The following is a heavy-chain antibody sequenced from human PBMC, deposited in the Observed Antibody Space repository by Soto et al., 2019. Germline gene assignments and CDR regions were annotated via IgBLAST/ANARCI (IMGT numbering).Heavy chain of an antibody. Sequence: SETLSLTCTVSGGSISSGDYYWSWIRHHPGKGLEWIGSFYSSGSIIYNPSLRSRVSISGDMSTNQFSMSLTSVTAADTARYYCARMYSSGSGWFHPWGQGTLVTVSS. D-gene: IGHD6-19*01. V-gene: IGHV4-30-4*01. CDR3: ARMYSSGSGWFHP. CDR2: FYSSGSI. CDR1: GGSISSGDYY. J-gene: IGHJ5*02.